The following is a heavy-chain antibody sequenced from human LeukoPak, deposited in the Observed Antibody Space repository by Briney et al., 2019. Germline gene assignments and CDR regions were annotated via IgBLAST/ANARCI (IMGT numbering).Heavy chain of an antibody. V-gene: IGHV1-69*13. J-gene: IGHJ3*02. D-gene: IGHD1-26*01. CDR3: TIVGAIDKHAFDI. CDR1: GGTFSSYA. Sequence: WASVTVSCTASGGTFSSYAISWVRQAPGQGLEWMGGIIPIFGTANYAQKFQGRVTITADESTSTAYMELSSLRSEDTAVYYCTIVGAIDKHAFDIWGQGTMVTVSS. CDR2: IIPIFGTA.